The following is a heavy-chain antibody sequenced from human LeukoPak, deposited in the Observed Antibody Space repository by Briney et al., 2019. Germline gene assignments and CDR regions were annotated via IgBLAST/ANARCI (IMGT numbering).Heavy chain of an antibody. CDR3: WLEKVVAAYFDS. J-gene: IGHJ4*02. Sequence: PSETLSLTCTVSGGSISSTGSFWGWIRQPPGKGLEWIVSIYSGGITYYNPSLKSRVTISEDTSKNQYSLKMTSMTAADTAIYYGWLEKVVAAYFDSWGQGTLVTVSS. CDR1: GGSISSTGSF. CDR2: IYSGGIT. D-gene: IGHD2-15*01. V-gene: IGHV4-39*07.